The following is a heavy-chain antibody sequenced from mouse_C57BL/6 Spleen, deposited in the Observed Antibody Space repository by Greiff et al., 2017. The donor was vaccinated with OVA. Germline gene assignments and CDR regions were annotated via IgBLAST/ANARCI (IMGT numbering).Heavy chain of an antibody. V-gene: IGHV5-12*01. CDR2: ISNGGGST. Sequence: EVKLVESGGGLVQPGGSLKLSCAASGFTFSDYYMYWVRQTPEKRLEWVAYISNGGGSTYYPDTVKGRFTISRDNAKNTLYLQMSRLKSEDTAMYYCATGYYGSRAFDYWGQGTTLTVSS. CDR3: ATGYYGSRAFDY. J-gene: IGHJ2*01. D-gene: IGHD1-1*01. CDR1: GFTFSDYY.